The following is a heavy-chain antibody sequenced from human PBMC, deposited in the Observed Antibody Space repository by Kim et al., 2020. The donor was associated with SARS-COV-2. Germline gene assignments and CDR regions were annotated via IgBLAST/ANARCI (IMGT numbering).Heavy chain of an antibody. V-gene: IGHV4-39*01. CDR1: GGSISSSSYY. CDR3: ARQRGTTIFGVVIRTQIDS. D-gene: IGHD3-3*01. CDR2: IYYSGST. J-gene: IGHJ4*02. Sequence: SETLSLTCTVSGGSISSSSYYWGWIRQPPGKGLEWIGSIYYSGSTYYNPSLKSRVTISVDTSKNQFSLKLSSVTAADTAVYYCARQRGTTIFGVVIRTQIDSWGQGTLVTVSS.